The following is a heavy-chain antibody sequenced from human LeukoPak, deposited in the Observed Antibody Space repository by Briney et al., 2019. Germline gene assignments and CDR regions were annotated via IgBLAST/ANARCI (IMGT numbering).Heavy chain of an antibody. D-gene: IGHD5-18*01. V-gene: IGHV4-34*01. CDR3: ARQTRGHSYGYPPAYYFDY. Sequence: SETLSLTCAVYGGSFSGYYWSWIRQPPGKGLEWIGEINHGGSTNYNPSLKSRVTISVDTSKNQFSLKLSSVTAADTAVYYCARQTRGHSYGYPPAYYFDYWGQGTLVTVSS. CDR1: GGSFSGYY. CDR2: INHGGST. J-gene: IGHJ4*02.